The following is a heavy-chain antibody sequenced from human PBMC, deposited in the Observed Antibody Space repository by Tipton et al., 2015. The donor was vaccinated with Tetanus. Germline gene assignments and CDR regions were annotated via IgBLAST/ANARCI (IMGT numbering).Heavy chain of an antibody. CDR2: INPNSGGT. Sequence: QVQLVQSGAEVKKPGASVKVSCKASGYTFTGYYMHWVRQAPGQGLEWMGRINPNSGGTNYAQKFQGRVTMTRDTSISTAYMELSRLRSDDTAVYYCARGRTRIDGSGKDNWFDPWGQGTLVTVSS. CDR3: ARGRTRIDGSGKDNWFDP. V-gene: IGHV1-2*06. D-gene: IGHD3-10*01. CDR1: GYTFTGYY. J-gene: IGHJ5*02.